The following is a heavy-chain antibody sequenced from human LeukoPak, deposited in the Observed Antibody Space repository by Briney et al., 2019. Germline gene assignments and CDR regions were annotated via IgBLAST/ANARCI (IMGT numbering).Heavy chain of an antibody. J-gene: IGHJ3*02. V-gene: IGHV3-49*03. D-gene: IGHD4-23*01. CDR1: GFTFRDYA. CDR2: IRSKAYGGTT. Sequence: GGSLRLSYTASGFTFRDYAMSWFRQAPGKGLEWVGFIRSKAYGGTTEYAASVKGRFTISRDDSKSIAYLQMNSLKTEDTAVYYCARGVLGYGRNDAFDIWGQGTMVTVSS. CDR3: ARGVLGYGRNDAFDI.